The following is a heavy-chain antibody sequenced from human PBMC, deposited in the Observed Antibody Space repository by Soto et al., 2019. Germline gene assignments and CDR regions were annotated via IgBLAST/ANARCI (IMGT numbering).Heavy chain of an antibody. Sequence: QVQVVQSGAEVKNPGASVTVSCKASGYTFNGFYMHWVRQAPGQGLEWMGRINPNSGSTNSAQKFQGRVTMTRDTPSSTAYMALSRLTSDDTAVYFCARVGFYDYVGESYRTVVDRGAVDLWGHGTMVTVSS. D-gene: IGHD3-16*02. CDR2: INPNSGST. V-gene: IGHV1-2*06. CDR3: ARVGFYDYVGESYRTVVDRGAVDL. J-gene: IGHJ3*01. CDR1: GYTFNGFY.